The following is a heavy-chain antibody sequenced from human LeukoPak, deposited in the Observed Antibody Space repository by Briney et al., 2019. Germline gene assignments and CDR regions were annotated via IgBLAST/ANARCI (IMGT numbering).Heavy chain of an antibody. CDR1: GFTFSTYA. V-gene: IGHV3-23*01. J-gene: IGHJ6*02. CDR2: ISGSGVNT. CDR3: ARDRVGPYYYYGMDV. D-gene: IGHD1-26*01. Sequence: GGSLRLSCAASGFTFSTYAMTWVRQAPGKGLEWVSAISGSGVNTYYADSVKGRFSISRDNSKNALYLQMNSLRAGDTAVYYCARDRVGPYYYYGMDVWGQGTTVTVSS.